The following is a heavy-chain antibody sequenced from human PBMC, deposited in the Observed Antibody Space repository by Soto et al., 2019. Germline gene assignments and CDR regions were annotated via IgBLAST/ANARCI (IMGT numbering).Heavy chain of an antibody. CDR3: ARDGGAVWGPYRQRAPRFDY. CDR2: IYHSGST. J-gene: IGHJ4*02. CDR1: GDSISNDNW. Sequence: QVRLQESGPGLVKPSGTLSLTCTVSGDSISNDNWWSWVRQPPGKGLEWIGEIYHSGSTNSNPSPXXRVTLSVDKSXXHXPXXLSSVTAAHTAVYYCARDGGAVWGPYRQRAPRFDYWGQGTLVTVSS. V-gene: IGHV4-4*02. D-gene: IGHD3-16*02.